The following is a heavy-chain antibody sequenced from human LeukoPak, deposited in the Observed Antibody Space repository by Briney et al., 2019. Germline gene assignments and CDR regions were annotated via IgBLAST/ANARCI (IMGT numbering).Heavy chain of an antibody. CDR2: MNPNSGNT. D-gene: IGHD3-10*01. J-gene: IGHJ6*03. CDR3: ARGAWKFRGVRYYYMDV. V-gene: IGHV1-8*03. Sequence: ASVKVSCKASGYTFTSYDINWVRQATGQGLEWMGWMNPNSGNTGYAQKFQGRVTITRNTSISTAYMELSSLRSEDTAVYYCARGAWKFRGVRYYYMDVWGKGTTVTVSS. CDR1: GYTFTSYD.